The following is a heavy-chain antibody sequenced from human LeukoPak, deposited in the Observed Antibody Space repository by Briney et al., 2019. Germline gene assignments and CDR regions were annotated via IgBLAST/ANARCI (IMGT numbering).Heavy chain of an antibody. CDR2: ISGNGGGT. Sequence: GGSLRLSCAASGITFSSYAMSWVRQAPGKGLEWVSGISGNGGGTYYADSVKGRFTISRDSSKNTPYLQMNSLRAEDTAVYYCAKSFGYSRSWFDYWGQGTLVTVSS. CDR1: GITFSSYA. V-gene: IGHV3-23*01. D-gene: IGHD6-13*01. J-gene: IGHJ4*02. CDR3: AKSFGYSRSWFDY.